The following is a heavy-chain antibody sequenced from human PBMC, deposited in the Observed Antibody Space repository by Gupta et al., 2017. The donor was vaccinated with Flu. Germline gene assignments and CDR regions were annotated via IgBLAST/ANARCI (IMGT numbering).Heavy chain of an antibody. J-gene: IGHJ3*02. CDR2: IIPMFGTT. D-gene: IGHD2-21*01. V-gene: IGHV1-69*06. CDR3: AGVPYLSRAFDI. CDR1: VGAFSAQM. Sequence: QVHLVQSGAEVKKPGSSVKVSCKASVGAFSAQMITWVHLAPGHGLEWLGSIIPMFGTTNYAQTFQDRVSITAARSAATVYMEVSSLRSEDTAIYYCAGVPYLSRAFDIWGQGTEVTVSS.